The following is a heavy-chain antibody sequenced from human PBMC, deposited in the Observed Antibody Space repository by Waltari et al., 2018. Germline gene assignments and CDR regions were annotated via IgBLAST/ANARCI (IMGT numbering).Heavy chain of an antibody. CDR2: IYHSGST. CDR3: ARQGLGYSSSYNWFDP. Sequence: QVQLQESGPGLVKPSETLSLTCAVSGYSISSGYYWGWIRQPPGKGLEWIGSIYHSGSTSYNPSLKSRVTISVDTSKNQFSLKLSSVTAADTAVYYCARQGLGYSSSYNWFDPWGQGTLVTVSS. CDR1: GYSISSGYY. J-gene: IGHJ5*02. D-gene: IGHD6-13*01. V-gene: IGHV4-38-2*01.